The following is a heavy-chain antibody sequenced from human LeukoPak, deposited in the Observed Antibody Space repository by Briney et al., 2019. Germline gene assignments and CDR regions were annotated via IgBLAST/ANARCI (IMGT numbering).Heavy chain of an antibody. J-gene: IGHJ3*02. CDR2: INPSGGST. D-gene: IGHD3-22*01. V-gene: IGHV1-46*01. CDR3: ARGRTRYYASSGYYRNAAFDI. Sequence: ASVKVSCKASGYTFTSYYMHWVRQAPGQGLEWMGIINPSGGSTSYAQKFQGRVTMTRDTSTSTVYMELSSLRSEDTAVYYCARGRTRYYASSGYYRNAAFDIWGQGTMVTVSS. CDR1: GYTFTSYY.